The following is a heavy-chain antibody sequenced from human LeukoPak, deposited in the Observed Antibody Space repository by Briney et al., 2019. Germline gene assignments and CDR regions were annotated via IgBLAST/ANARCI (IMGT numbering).Heavy chain of an antibody. V-gene: IGHV1-69*13. CDR3: ARAGGDVVVPAAMSPYY. CDR2: IIPIFGTA. Sequence: SVKVSCKAYVGTFSSYAISWVRQAPGQGLEWMGGIIPIFGTANYAQKFQGRVTITADESTSTAYMELSSLRSEDTAVYYCARAGGDVVVPAAMSPYYWGQGTLVTVSS. CDR1: VGTFSSYA. J-gene: IGHJ4*02. D-gene: IGHD2-2*01.